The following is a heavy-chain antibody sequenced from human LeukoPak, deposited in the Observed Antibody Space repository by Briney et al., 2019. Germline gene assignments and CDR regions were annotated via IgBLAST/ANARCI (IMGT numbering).Heavy chain of an antibody. Sequence: SETLSLTCTVSGGSINSYYWSWIRQPPGKGLEWIGYIYYSGSTNYNPSLKSRVTISVDTSKNQFSLRLSSVTAADTAVYYCARVTGYMTENYFDYWGQGTLITVSS. V-gene: IGHV4-59*01. CDR3: ARVTGYMTENYFDY. J-gene: IGHJ4*02. CDR1: GGSINSYY. CDR2: IYYSGST. D-gene: IGHD6-13*01.